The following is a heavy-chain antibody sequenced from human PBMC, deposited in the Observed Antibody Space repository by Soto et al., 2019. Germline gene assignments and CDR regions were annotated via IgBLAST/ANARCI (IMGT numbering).Heavy chain of an antibody. CDR2: INHSGST. V-gene: IGHV4-34*01. CDR3: ARGLLFGELLYYYYGMDV. CDR1: GGSFSGYY. D-gene: IGHD3-10*01. J-gene: IGHJ6*02. Sequence: SSETLSLTCAVYGGSFSGYYWSWIRQPPGKGLEWIGEINHSGSTNYNPSLKSRVAISVDTSKNQFSLKLSSVTAADTAVYYCARGLLFGELLYYYYGMDVWGQGTTVTVSS.